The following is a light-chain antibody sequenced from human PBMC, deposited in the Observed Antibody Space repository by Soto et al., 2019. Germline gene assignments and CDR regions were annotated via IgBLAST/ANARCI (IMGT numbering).Light chain of an antibody. CDR3: QQSFTTPS. V-gene: IGKV1-39*01. Sequence: IQMTQSPSSLSASVGYRVNITFRASQTVSSYLNWYQQKPGTVPKLLIYATSNLQSGVPSRFSGRGFGTDFTLTISSLQPEDFATYYCQQSFTTPSFGQGTRLEI. CDR2: ATS. J-gene: IGKJ5*01. CDR1: QTVSSY.